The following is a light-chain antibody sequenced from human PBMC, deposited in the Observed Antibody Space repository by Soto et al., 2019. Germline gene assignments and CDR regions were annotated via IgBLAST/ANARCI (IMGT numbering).Light chain of an antibody. Sequence: EIILTQSPDTLSLSPWERATLSCRASQTVSSNYLAWCQQRPGQAPRLLIYGASTRAAGIPDRFSGSGSGADFTLTISSLEPEDFAVYYCQQHNNWPTFGQGTRLEIK. CDR3: QQHNNWPT. CDR2: GAS. V-gene: IGKV3D-20*02. J-gene: IGKJ5*01. CDR1: QTVSSNY.